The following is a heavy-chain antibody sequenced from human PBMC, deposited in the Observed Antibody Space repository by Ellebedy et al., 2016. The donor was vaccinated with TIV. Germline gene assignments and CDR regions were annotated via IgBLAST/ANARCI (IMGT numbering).Heavy chain of an antibody. Sequence: GGSLRLSXAASGFTVSSNYMSWVRQAPGKGLEWVSVIYTGGSTYYADSVKVRFTISRDDSRNTLYLQMNSLRAEDTAVYYCTRAGEKSTKGFGYWGQGTLVTVSS. J-gene: IGHJ4*02. D-gene: IGHD1-26*01. CDR3: TRAGEKSTKGFGY. CDR2: IYTGGST. V-gene: IGHV3-53*01. CDR1: GFTVSSNY.